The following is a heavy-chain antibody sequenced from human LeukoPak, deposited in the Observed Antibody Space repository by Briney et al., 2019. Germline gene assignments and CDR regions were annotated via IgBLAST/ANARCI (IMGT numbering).Heavy chain of an antibody. CDR3: AKGIPFDF. Sequence: SETLSLTCSVSFPVTNGFHWAWIRQPPGKGLEFMGYVHHTGTTYYNPSLNSRVNISVDTSKYQFSLRLTSVTAADTAVYFCAKGIPFDFWGQGRLVTVSS. CDR1: FPVTNGFH. D-gene: IGHD2-2*02. CDR2: VHHTGTT. V-gene: IGHV4-38-2*02. J-gene: IGHJ4*02.